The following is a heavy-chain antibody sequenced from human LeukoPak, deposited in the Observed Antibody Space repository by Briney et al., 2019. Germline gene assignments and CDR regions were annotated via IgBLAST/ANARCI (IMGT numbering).Heavy chain of an antibody. D-gene: IGHD6-13*01. Sequence: GGSLRLSCAASGFTFSSSAMSWVRQAPGKGLEWVSTISGSGDRTYYADSVKGRFTISRDNSKNTLYLQMNSLRAEDTAVYYCAKMGSIAAAGPFDYWGQGTLVTVSS. J-gene: IGHJ4*02. V-gene: IGHV3-23*01. CDR2: ISGSGDRT. CDR1: GFTFSSSA. CDR3: AKMGSIAAAGPFDY.